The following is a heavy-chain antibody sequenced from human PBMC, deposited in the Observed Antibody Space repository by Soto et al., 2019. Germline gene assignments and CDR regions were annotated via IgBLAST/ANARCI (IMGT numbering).Heavy chain of an antibody. Sequence: ASVKVSCKASGYPFTGYYMHWVRQAPGQGLEWMGWINPNSGGTNYAQKFQGWVTMTRDTSISTAYMELSRLRSDDTAVYYCARSAAGTYYYGMDVWGQGTTVTVSS. J-gene: IGHJ6*02. CDR3: ARSAAGTYYYGMDV. CDR2: INPNSGGT. D-gene: IGHD6-13*01. V-gene: IGHV1-2*04. CDR1: GYPFTGYY.